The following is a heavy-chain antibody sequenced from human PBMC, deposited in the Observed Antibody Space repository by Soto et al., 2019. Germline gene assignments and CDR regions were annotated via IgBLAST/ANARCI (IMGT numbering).Heavy chain of an antibody. CDR2: ISYDGTNK. V-gene: IGHV3-30-3*01. D-gene: IGHD2-15*01. Sequence: QVQLVESGGGVVQPGRSLRLSCAASGFTFSSYAMHWVRQAPGKGLEWVAVISYDGTNKNYADSVEGRFTISRDNSKNTLYLQMNSLRDEDTAVYYCARDLSCRGGSCYPPHGWFDPWGQGTLVTVSS. CDR3: ARDLSCRGGSCYPPHGWFDP. CDR1: GFTFSSYA. J-gene: IGHJ5*02.